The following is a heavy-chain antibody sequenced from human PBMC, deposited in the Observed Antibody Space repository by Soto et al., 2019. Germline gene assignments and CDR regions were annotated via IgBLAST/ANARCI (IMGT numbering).Heavy chain of an antibody. J-gene: IGHJ4*02. CDR3: ARTNSSGFYFDY. V-gene: IGHV3-33*01. CDR1: GFTFSSYG. CDR2: IWYDGSNK. Sequence: GGSLRLSCAASGFTFSSYGMHWVRQAPGKRLEWVAVIWYDGSNKYYADSVKGRFTISRDNSKNTLYLQMNSLRAEDTAVYYCARTNSSGFYFDYWGQGTLVTVSS. D-gene: IGHD6-19*01.